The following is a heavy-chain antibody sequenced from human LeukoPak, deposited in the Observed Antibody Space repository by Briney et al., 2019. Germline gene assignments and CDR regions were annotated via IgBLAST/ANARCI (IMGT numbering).Heavy chain of an antibody. J-gene: IGHJ3*01. V-gene: IGHV4-59*08. Sequence: SETLSLTCTVPGGSISTFYWSWLRQPPGKGLEWIGYIFHTGHSNHNPSLKGRVTISVDTSKNQFSLNLNSVTAADTAMYYCARHPFSDGFDLWGQGTMVTVSS. CDR3: ARHPFSDGFDL. CDR1: GGSISTFY. CDR2: IFHTGHS.